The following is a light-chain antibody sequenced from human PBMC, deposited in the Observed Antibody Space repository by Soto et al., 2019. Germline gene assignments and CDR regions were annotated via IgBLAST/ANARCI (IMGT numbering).Light chain of an antibody. V-gene: IGLV1-44*01. CDR1: SSNIGSNT. J-gene: IGLJ3*02. Sequence: HSVLTQPPSASGTPGQRVSISCSGSSSNIGSNTVTWYQQVPGATPKLLIYRNDQRPTGVPDRFSGSKSGTSASLAISGLQSEDEADYYCAVWDNGLTGLWVFGGGTKLTVL. CDR2: RND. CDR3: AVWDNGLTGLWV.